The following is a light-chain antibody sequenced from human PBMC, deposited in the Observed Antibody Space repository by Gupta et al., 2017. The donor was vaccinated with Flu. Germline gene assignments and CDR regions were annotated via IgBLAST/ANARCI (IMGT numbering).Light chain of an antibody. CDR2: LPS. V-gene: IGKV1-5*03. CDR3: QQEHNFPRT. Sequence: DIQMTQSPSTLSASIGDRITSTCRASKSVGQWVAWYQQTPGRAPRLLIYLPSSLDNWVPSRFSGSGSGTDFTLTISSLPPDDFAPYHCQQEHNFPRTFGQGTKVEIK. J-gene: IGKJ1*01. CDR1: KSVGQW.